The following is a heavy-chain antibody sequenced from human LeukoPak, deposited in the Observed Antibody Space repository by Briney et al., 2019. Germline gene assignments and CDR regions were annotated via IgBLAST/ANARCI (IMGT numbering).Heavy chain of an antibody. J-gene: IGHJ4*02. CDR3: TRRVAGSSRIDY. Sequence: SETLSLTCTVSGGSISSSSYYWGWIRQPPGKGLEWIVNMYYSGSSQYNPSLKSRVTISADTSKNQFSLKLTSVTAADTAVYYCTRRVAGSSRIDYWGQGTLVTVSS. CDR1: GGSISSSSYY. V-gene: IGHV4-39*01. D-gene: IGHD6-6*01. CDR2: MYYSGSS.